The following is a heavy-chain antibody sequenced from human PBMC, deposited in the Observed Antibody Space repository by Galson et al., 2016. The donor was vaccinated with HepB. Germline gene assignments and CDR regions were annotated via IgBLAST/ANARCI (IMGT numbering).Heavy chain of an antibody. D-gene: IGHD2-2*01. CDR1: GYTFTGHY. CDR2: MNPNTGAT. J-gene: IGHJ6*02. Sequence: SVKVSCKASGYTFTGHYVHWVRQAPGQGLEWMGWMNPNTGATNYPQRFQGRVTLTRDTSISTAYMDLSRLRSDDTAVYYCARGACCGSTSCHYSNPAYGLDVWGQGTTVTVSS. V-gene: IGHV1-2*02. CDR3: ARGACCGSTSCHYSNPAYGLDV.